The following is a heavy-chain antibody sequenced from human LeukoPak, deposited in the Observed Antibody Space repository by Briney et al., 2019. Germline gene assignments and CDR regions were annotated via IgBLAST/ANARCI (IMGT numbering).Heavy chain of an antibody. CDR3: AGLHIVTGTYFDS. CDR2: VFSSGFT. CDR1: GDSISGYY. Sequence: SETLSLTCTISGDSISGYYWSWLRQPAGKGLEWIGRVFSSGFTEHSLALDGRVTMSIDTSKNQFSLMLTSATDADTAVYYCAGLHIVTGTYFDSWGQGLLVTVSS. J-gene: IGHJ5*01. D-gene: IGHD3-10*01. V-gene: IGHV4-4*07.